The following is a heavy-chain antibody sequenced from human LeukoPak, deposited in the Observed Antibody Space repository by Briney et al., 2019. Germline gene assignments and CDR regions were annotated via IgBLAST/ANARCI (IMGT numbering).Heavy chain of an antibody. D-gene: IGHD3-22*01. Sequence: GGSLRLSCAASGFTFSNYGMHWVRQAPGKGLEWVAVIWYDGSDKYYADSVKGRFTISRDNSKNTLYLQMNSLRAEDTAVYYCAKEPHYYYDSSGYYDYWGQGTLVTVSS. J-gene: IGHJ4*02. CDR1: GFTFSNYG. CDR3: AKEPHYYYDSSGYYDY. CDR2: IWYDGSDK. V-gene: IGHV3-30*02.